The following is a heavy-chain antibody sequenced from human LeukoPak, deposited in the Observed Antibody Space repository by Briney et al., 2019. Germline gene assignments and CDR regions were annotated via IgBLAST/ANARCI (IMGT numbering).Heavy chain of an antibody. CDR1: GGSISSGDYY. J-gene: IGHJ4*02. D-gene: IGHD1-26*01. V-gene: IGHV4-30-4*08. Sequence: SETLSLTCTVSGGSISSGDYYWSWIRQPPGKGLEWIGYIYYSGSTYYNPSLKSRVTISVDTSKNQFSLKLSSVTAADTAVYYCARWVIGGPFDYWGQGTLVTVSS. CDR2: IYYSGST. CDR3: ARWVIGGPFDY.